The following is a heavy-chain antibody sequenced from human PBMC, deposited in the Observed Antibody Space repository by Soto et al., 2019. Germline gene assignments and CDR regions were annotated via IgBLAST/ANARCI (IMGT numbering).Heavy chain of an antibody. D-gene: IGHD2-21*02. V-gene: IGHV4-39*01. J-gene: IGHJ6*03. Sequence: QLQLQESGPGLVKPSETLSLTCTASGGSISSSSYYWGWIRQPPGKGLEWIVWNYYSGSTYYDPSLKSRVTISVDTSKNQFSLKLGSVTAADTAVYYCASEGVTSVMDVWGKGTTVTVSS. CDR2: NYYSGST. CDR3: ASEGVTSVMDV. CDR1: GGSISSSSYY.